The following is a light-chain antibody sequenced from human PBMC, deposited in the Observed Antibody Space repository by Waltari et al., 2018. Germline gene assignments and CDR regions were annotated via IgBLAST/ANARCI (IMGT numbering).Light chain of an antibody. CDR2: QDT. Sequence: SYAVTQPPSVSVSPGQPASIPCSGDALTSRYVYWYQHKPGQSPILLIFQDTKRPSGIPDRFSGFISGNTATLTVSETQAMDEADYYCQTWDTRTTRVFGTGTKLTVL. J-gene: IGLJ3*02. V-gene: IGLV3-1*01. CDR1: ALTSRY. CDR3: QTWDTRTTRV.